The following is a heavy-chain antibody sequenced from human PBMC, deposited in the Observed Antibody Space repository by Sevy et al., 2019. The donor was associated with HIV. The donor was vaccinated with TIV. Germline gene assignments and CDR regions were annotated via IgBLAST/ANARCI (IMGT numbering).Heavy chain of an antibody. V-gene: IGHV3-53*01. Sequence: GGSLRPSCAASGFSVSRNHINWVRQAPGKGQEWISVIYSDGTTQYADSVKGRFTISRDTSNNTVYLQVSSLRADDTAVYYCARRLSSAWYFDFWGQGTLVTVSS. J-gene: IGHJ4*02. D-gene: IGHD6-19*01. CDR3: ARRLSSAWYFDF. CDR1: GFSVSRNH. CDR2: IYSDGTT.